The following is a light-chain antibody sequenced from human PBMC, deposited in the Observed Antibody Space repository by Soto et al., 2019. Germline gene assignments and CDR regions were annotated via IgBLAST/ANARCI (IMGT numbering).Light chain of an antibody. CDR3: QQYYNWPRT. Sequence: EVVLTQSPATLSVSPGERATLSCRASRSVSSNLAWYQQKPGQAPRLLIYGPSTRATGLPARFSGTGSGTEFTLTINSLQAEDSAVYYCQQYYNWPRTFGQGTRLEIK. V-gene: IGKV3-15*01. J-gene: IGKJ5*01. CDR2: GPS. CDR1: RSVSSN.